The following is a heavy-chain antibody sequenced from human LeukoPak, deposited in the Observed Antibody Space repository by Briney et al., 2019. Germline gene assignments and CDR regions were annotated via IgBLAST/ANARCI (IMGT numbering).Heavy chain of an antibody. J-gene: IGHJ2*01. V-gene: IGHV1-69*06. Sequence: SVKVSCKPSGGTISSYSITWVRQAPGQGLEWMGGFIPVLRTPRYAQKFQGRITITADKSTSTAYMELNSLTSDDTAVYYCASPLDNGDHSGVTGLDGYFDLWGRGSLVTVSS. CDR3: ASPLDNGDHSGVTGLDGYFDL. D-gene: IGHD4-17*01. CDR2: FIPVLRTP. CDR1: GGTISSYS.